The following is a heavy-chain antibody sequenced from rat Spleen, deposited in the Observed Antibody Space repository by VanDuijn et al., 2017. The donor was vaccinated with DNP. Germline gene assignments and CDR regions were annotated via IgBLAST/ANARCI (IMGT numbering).Heavy chain of an antibody. CDR1: GFTFSNYY. CDR2: ISPSGNT. Sequence: EVQLVESGGGLVQPGRSLKLSCTASGFTFSNYYMAWVRQAPKKGLEWVAAISPSGNTYYRDSVKGRFTLSRDNAKRTLYLQMDSLGSEDTATYYCARGSTSIYWYFDFWGPGTMVTVSS. V-gene: IGHV5-25*01. J-gene: IGHJ1*01. D-gene: IGHD3-1*01. CDR3: ARGSTSIYWYFDF.